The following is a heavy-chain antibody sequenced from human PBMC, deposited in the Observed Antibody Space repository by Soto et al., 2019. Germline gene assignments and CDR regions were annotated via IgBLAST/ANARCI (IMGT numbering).Heavy chain of an antibody. D-gene: IGHD2-2*01. Sequence: SETLSLTCTVSGGSISSGGYYWSWIRQHPGKGLEWIGYIYYSGSTNYNPSLKSRVTISVDTSKNQFSLKLSSVTAADTAVYYCARDIVVVPVPEDYYYYGMDVWGQGTTVTVSS. CDR2: IYYSGST. CDR1: GGSISSGGYY. V-gene: IGHV4-61*08. J-gene: IGHJ6*02. CDR3: ARDIVVVPVPEDYYYYGMDV.